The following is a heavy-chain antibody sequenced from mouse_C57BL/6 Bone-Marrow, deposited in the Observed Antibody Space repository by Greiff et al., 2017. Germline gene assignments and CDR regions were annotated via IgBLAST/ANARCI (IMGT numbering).Heavy chain of an antibody. J-gene: IGHJ2*01. D-gene: IGHD1-1*01. CDR1: GFTFSSYG. V-gene: IGHV5-6*01. CDR3: AKNGGYNGTPFDY. Sequence: EVKVIESGGDLVKPGGSLKLSCAASGFTFSSYGMSWVRQTPDKRLEWVATISSGGSYTYYPDSVKGRFTISRDNAKNTLYLQMSSLKSEDTAMYYWAKNGGYNGTPFDYWGQGTTLTVSS. CDR2: ISSGGSYT.